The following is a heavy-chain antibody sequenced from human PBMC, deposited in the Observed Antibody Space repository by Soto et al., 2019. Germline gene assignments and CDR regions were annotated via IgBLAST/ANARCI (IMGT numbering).Heavy chain of an antibody. J-gene: IGHJ6*02. Sequence: XSVKVSCKASGYTFTSYGISWVRQAPGQVLEWMGWISAYNGNTNYAQKLQGRVTMTTDTSTSTAYMELRSLRSDDTAVYYCAREGGYDFWSGYKGYYYGMDVWGQGTTVTVSS. V-gene: IGHV1-18*04. CDR3: AREGGYDFWSGYKGYYYGMDV. CDR1: GYTFTSYG. CDR2: ISAYNGNT. D-gene: IGHD3-3*01.